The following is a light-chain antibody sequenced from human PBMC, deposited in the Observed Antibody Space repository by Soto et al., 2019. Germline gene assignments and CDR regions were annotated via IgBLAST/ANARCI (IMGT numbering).Light chain of an antibody. CDR3: RQRSNWPWT. CDR2: DAS. CDR1: QSISRS. J-gene: IGKJ1*01. Sequence: EIVLTQSPATLSVSPGERATLSCRASQSISRSLAWYQQKPGQAPRLLIYDASNRATGIPARFSGSGSGTDFTLTISSLEPEDFAVYYCRQRSNWPWTFGQGTKVAI. V-gene: IGKV3-11*01.